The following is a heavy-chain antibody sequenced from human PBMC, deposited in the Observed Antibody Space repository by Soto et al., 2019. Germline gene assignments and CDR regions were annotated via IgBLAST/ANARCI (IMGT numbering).Heavy chain of an antibody. CDR1: GGSFSGYY. J-gene: IGHJ4*02. D-gene: IGHD1-20*01. Sequence: SETLSLTCAVYGGSFSGYYWSWIRQSPGKGLEWIGEINHRGSTNNNPSLKSRVTISVDTSKNQFSLKLSSVTAADTAVYYCARPTYNSGSPFDYWGQGTLVT. V-gene: IGHV4-34*01. CDR2: INHRGST. CDR3: ARPTYNSGSPFDY.